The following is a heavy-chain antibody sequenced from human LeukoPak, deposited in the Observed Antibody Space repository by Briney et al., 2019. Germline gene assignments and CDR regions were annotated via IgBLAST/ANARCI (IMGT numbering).Heavy chain of an antibody. CDR2: INHSGST. Sequence: SETLSLTCAVYGGSFSGYYWSWIRQPPGKGLEWIGEINHSGSTNYNPSLKSRVTISVDTSKNQFSLKLSSVTAADTAVYYCASAPEYYYDSSGYYSTGPYFDYWGQGTLVTVSS. CDR1: GGSFSGYY. J-gene: IGHJ4*02. D-gene: IGHD3-22*01. CDR3: ASAPEYYYDSSGYYSTGPYFDY. V-gene: IGHV4-34*01.